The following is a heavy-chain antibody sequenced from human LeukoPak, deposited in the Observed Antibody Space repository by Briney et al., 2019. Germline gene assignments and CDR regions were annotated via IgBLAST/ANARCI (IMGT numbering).Heavy chain of an antibody. CDR1: GGSISSGGYS. J-gene: IGHJ4*02. D-gene: IGHD4-17*01. Sequence: IPSQTLSHTCAVSGGSISSGGYSWSWIRQPPGKGLEWIGYIYHSGSTYYNPSLKSRVTISVDRSKNQFSLKLSSVTAADTAVYYCARGDYGGYYFDYWGQGTLVTVSS. CDR2: IYHSGST. V-gene: IGHV4-30-2*01. CDR3: ARGDYGGYYFDY.